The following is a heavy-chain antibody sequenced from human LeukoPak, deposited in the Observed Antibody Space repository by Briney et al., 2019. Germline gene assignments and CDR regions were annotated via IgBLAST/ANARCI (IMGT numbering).Heavy chain of an antibody. J-gene: IGHJ4*02. CDR2: IGGSGGNT. CDR1: GFTFSSYS. D-gene: IGHD3-22*01. V-gene: IGHV3-23*01. Sequence: GGSLRLSCAASGFTFSSYSMNWVRQAPGKGLEWVSVIGGSGGNTNYADSVRGRFTVSRDNTKNTVYLQMNSLRAEDTAVYYCAKNYYDNSAQGWASFDYWGQGTLVTVSP. CDR3: AKNYYDNSAQGWASFDY.